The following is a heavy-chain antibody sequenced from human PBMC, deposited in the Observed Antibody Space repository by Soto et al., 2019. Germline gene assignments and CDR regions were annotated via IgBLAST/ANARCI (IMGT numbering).Heavy chain of an antibody. CDR1: GYAFTTYG. J-gene: IGHJ4*02. CDR3: ARGRYGDY. Sequence: QVHLVQSGAEVKKPGASVKVSCQGSGYAFTTYGITWVRQAPGQGLEWMGWISAHNGNTNYAQKLQGRVTVTRDTSTSTAYMGLRSLRYDGTAVYYCARGRYGDYWGQGALVTVSS. V-gene: IGHV1-18*01. CDR2: ISAHNGNT. D-gene: IGHD1-1*01.